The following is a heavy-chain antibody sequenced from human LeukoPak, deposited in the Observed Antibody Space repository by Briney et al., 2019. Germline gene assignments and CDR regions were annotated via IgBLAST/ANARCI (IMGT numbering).Heavy chain of an antibody. CDR3: ATFCSGGDCYSFAP. V-gene: IGHV3-23*01. CDR1: GFTFNNYA. CDR2: IIGSGGNT. Sequence: GGSLRLSCAASGFTFNNYAMTWVRQAPGKGLEWVSTIIGSGGNTDYADSVKGRFTISRDNSKDTLFLQMDSLRVEDTAVYYCATFCSGGDCYSFAPWGQGTLGTVSS. D-gene: IGHD2-15*01. J-gene: IGHJ5*02.